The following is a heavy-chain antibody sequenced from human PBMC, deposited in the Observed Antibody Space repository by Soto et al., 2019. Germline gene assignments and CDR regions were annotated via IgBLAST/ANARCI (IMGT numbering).Heavy chain of an antibody. D-gene: IGHD2-8*01. CDR3: AGRYCTNGVCYSNFFHHLDV. CDR1: GFTFSTYA. V-gene: IGHV3-23*01. CDR2: ITTSGGNT. J-gene: IGHJ6*01. Sequence: EVQLLESGGGLVQPGGSLRLSCAASGFTFSTYAMSWVRQAPGKGLEWVSTITTSGGNTYYADSVQGRFTISRDNSKNTLYLQKNSLRAEETAVYYCAGRYCTNGVCYSNFFHHLDVWGKGAPVTVSS.